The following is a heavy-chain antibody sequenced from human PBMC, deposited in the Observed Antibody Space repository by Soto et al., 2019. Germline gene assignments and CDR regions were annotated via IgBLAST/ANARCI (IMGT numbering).Heavy chain of an antibody. V-gene: IGHV3-21*01. Sequence: GGSLRLSCAASGFTFSSYSMNWVRQAPGKGLEWVSSISSSSSYIYYADSVKGRFTISRDNAKNSLYLQMNSLRAEDTAVYYCARGGLYSSSSGGYYYYYGMDVWGQGTTVTVSS. J-gene: IGHJ6*02. D-gene: IGHD6-6*01. CDR2: ISSSSSYI. CDR1: GFTFSSYS. CDR3: ARGGLYSSSSGGYYYYYGMDV.